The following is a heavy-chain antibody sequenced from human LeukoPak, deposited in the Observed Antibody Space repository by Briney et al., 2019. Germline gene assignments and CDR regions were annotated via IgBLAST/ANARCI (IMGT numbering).Heavy chain of an antibody. CDR1: GVSISRHC. D-gene: IGHD3-22*01. J-gene: IGHJ3*02. CDR3: ARLLNNDNSGDPDTFDM. CDR2: ISSIGTT. V-gene: IGHV4-59*08. Sequence: PAETLSLTCSVSGVSISRHCRRWVRQPPGKGLEWVGYISSIGTTSYTPSFQCRVTISLGTSKTHFSLKLTSVTAADTAVYYCARLLNNDNSGDPDTFDMWGPGTMVTVSS.